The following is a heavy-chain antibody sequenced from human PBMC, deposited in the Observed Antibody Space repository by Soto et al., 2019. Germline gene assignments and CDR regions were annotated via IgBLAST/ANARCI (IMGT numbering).Heavy chain of an antibody. CDR3: ARGARRADAFDI. CDR2: IYYSGST. Sequence: PSGTLSLTCTVSGGCISSYYWSWIRQPPGKGLEWIGYIYYSGSTNYNPSLKSRVTISVDTSKNQFSLKLSSVTAADTAVYYCARGARRADAFDIWGQGTMVTVSS. J-gene: IGHJ3*02. V-gene: IGHV4-59*01. CDR1: GGCISSYY.